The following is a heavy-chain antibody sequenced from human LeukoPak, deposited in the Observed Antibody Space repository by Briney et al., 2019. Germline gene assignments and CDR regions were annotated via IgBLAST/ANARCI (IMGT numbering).Heavy chain of an antibody. Sequence: SETLSLTCTVSGGSMSSYFWSWIRQPPGKGLEWIGYIFYSGGTNYNPSLKSRVTMSVDTSKNQFSLNLTSVTAADTAFYYCARRSPGGAADYWGQGTLVTVSS. V-gene: IGHV4-59*08. CDR3: ARRSPGGAADY. CDR2: IFYSGGT. D-gene: IGHD1-26*01. CDR1: GGSMSSYF. J-gene: IGHJ4*02.